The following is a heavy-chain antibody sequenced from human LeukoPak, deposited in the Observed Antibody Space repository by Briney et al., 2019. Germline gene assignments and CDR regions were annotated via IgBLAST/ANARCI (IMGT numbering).Heavy chain of an antibody. V-gene: IGHV3-30*09. D-gene: IGHD5-12*01. CDR2: ISYDGSNA. Sequence: GGSLRLSCAASGFTFSSYAMHWVRQTPDKGLEWVAVISYDGSNAYYADSVKGRFAISRDNSKNTLYLLMNSLRAEDTAVYYCARDVVATIRYYFDYWGQGALVTVSS. J-gene: IGHJ4*02. CDR1: GFTFSSYA. CDR3: ARDVVATIRYYFDY.